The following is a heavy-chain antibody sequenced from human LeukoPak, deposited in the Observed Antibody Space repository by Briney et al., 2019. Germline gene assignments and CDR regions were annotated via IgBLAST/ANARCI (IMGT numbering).Heavy chain of an antibody. CDR1: GFTFSSYA. CDR3: AKAAGDWYFDL. D-gene: IGHD3-10*01. Sequence: GGSLRLSCAASGFTFSSYAMSWVRQAPGKGLEWVSGISWNSGSKAYADSVKGRFTISRDNSKKSLYLQMNSLRPEDTALYYCAKAAGDWYFDLWGRGTLVIVSS. CDR2: ISWNSGSK. J-gene: IGHJ2*01. V-gene: IGHV3-9*01.